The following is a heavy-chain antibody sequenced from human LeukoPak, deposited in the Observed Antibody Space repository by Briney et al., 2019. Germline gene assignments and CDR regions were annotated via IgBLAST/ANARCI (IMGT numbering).Heavy chain of an antibody. V-gene: IGHV4-34*01. CDR3: ARVVRYFDY. D-gene: IGHD4/OR15-4a*01. J-gene: IGHJ4*02. CDR2: INHSGST. CDR1: GGSFSGYY. Sequence: SSETLSLTCAVYGGSFSGYYWSWIRQPPGKGLEWIGEINHSGSTNYNPSLKSRVTISVDTPKNQFSLKLSSVTAADTAVYYCARVVRYFDYWGQGTLVTVSS.